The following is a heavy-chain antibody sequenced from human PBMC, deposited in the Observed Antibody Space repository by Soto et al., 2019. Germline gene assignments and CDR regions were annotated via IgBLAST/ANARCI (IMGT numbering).Heavy chain of an antibody. CDR2: ISLYSDGT. D-gene: IGHD2-2*01. V-gene: IGHV1-18*01. CDR3: ARVVPGAEAWFGP. Sequence: RASVKVSCKTSGYTFSNYGITWVRQAPGQPLEWLGWISLYSDGTNYAQKFQGRVFMTTDTSTTTAYMELRSLRSDDTAVYYCARVVPGAEAWFGPWGQGTLVTVSS. CDR1: GYTFSNYG. J-gene: IGHJ5*02.